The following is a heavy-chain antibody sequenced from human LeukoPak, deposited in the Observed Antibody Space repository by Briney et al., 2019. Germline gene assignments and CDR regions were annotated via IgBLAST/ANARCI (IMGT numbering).Heavy chain of an antibody. CDR3: ARGSEDYYYGMDV. J-gene: IGHJ6*04. CDR2: IKQDGSER. V-gene: IGHV3-7*03. CDR1: GFTFSIYW. D-gene: IGHD2-15*01. Sequence: PGGSLRLSCAASGFTFSIYWMSWVRQAPGKGLEWVGNIKQDGSERFYVDSVKGRFSISRDNAKNSLYLQMNSLRAEDTAVYYCARGSEDYYYGMDVWGKGTTVTVSS.